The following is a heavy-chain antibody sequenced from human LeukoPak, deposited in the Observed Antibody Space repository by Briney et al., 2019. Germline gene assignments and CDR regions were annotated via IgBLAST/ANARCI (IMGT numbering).Heavy chain of an antibody. CDR1: GFSFSDYH. CDR3: ARGAHCSGGSCYSWDYYGMDV. CDR2: IVSSSTYT. J-gene: IGHJ6*02. V-gene: IGHV3-11*06. Sequence: PGGSLRLSCAASGFSFSDYHISWIRQAPGKGLEWISYIVSSSTYTKYADSVKGRFTISRDNAKNSVYLQMNSLRAEDTAVYYCARGAHCSGGSCYSWDYYGMDVWGQGTTVTVSS. D-gene: IGHD2-15*01.